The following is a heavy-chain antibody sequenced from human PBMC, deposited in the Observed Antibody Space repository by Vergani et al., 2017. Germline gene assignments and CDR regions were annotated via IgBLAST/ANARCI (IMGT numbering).Heavy chain of an antibody. V-gene: IGHV3-21*01. J-gene: IGHJ4*02. Sequence: EVQLLESGGGLVQPGGSLRLSCAASGFTFSSYSMTWVRQAPGKGLEWVSSISSSSSYIYYADSVKGRFTISRDNAKNSRYLQMNSLRAEDTAVYYCARGRSGSYYDYWGQGTLVTVSS. CDR1: GFTFSSYS. CDR3: ARGRSGSYYDY. CDR2: ISSSSSYI. D-gene: IGHD1-26*01.